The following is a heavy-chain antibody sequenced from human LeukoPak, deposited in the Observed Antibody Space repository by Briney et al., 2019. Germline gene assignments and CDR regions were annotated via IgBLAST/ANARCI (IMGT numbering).Heavy chain of an antibody. J-gene: IGHJ5*01. CDR3: ARRVGFYGSGSLNYFDP. CDR2: IFRTGST. V-gene: IGHV4-39*02. CDR1: GGSIGSSSYY. Sequence: PSETLSLTCTVSGGSIGSSSYYWGWIRQPPGKGLEWIGSIFRTGSTYYSASLKSRVSISVDTSKNHIALKLTSVTAADMAVYFCARRVGFYGSGSLNYFDPWGQGILVSVSS. D-gene: IGHD3-10*01.